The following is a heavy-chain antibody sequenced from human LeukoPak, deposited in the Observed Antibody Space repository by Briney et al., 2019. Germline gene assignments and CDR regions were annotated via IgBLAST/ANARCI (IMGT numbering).Heavy chain of an antibody. Sequence: GASVKVSCKASGYTFTSYYMHWVRQAPGQGLEWMGIINPSGGSTSYAQKFQGRVTMTRDMSTSTVYMELSSLRSVDTAVYYCARGVDYYDSSGYAYYFDYWGQGTLGTVSS. V-gene: IGHV1-46*01. J-gene: IGHJ4*02. CDR3: ARGVDYYDSSGYAYYFDY. D-gene: IGHD3-22*01. CDR1: GYTFTSYY. CDR2: INPSGGST.